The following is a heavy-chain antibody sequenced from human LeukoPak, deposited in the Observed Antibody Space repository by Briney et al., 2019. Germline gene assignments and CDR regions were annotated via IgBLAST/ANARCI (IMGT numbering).Heavy chain of an antibody. D-gene: IGHD6-19*01. CDR2: IYYTGAT. CDR1: GGSISSTSYY. J-gene: IGHJ4*02. V-gene: IGHV4-39*01. CDR3: ARTSVAGVNLDY. Sequence: SETLSLTCTASGGSISSTSYYWGWIRQPPGKGLQWIGSIYYTGATYYNPSLKSRLTMSVDTSNNQISLRLSSVTAADTAVYYCARTSVAGVNLDYWGQGTLVTVSS.